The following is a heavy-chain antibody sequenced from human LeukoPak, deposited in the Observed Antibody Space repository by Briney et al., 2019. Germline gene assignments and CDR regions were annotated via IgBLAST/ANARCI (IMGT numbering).Heavy chain of an antibody. CDR3: WGYSSSWYGKDLGYYGMDV. CDR2: IYTSGST. J-gene: IGHJ6*02. Sequence: SETLSLTCTVSGGSISSYYWSWIRQPAGKGLEWIGRIYTSGSTNYNPSLKSRVTMSVDTSKNQFSLKLSSVTAADTAVYYGWGYSSSWYGKDLGYYGMDVWGQGTTVTVSS. D-gene: IGHD6-13*01. V-gene: IGHV4-4*07. CDR1: GGSISSYY.